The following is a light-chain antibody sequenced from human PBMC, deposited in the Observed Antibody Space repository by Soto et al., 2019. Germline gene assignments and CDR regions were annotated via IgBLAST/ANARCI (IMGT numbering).Light chain of an antibody. V-gene: IGKV1-39*01. CDR3: QQSYSPPRT. J-gene: IGKJ1*01. CDR2: AAY. Sequence: DIRVTQSPASLSSSVGDRATITCRASQSVSSYLNWYQQKPGKAPQLMIYAAYSLQSGVASMFSGSGSGNDFTLTISRLPHEDFATYYCQQSYSPPRTFGEGTKVDIK. CDR1: QSVSSY.